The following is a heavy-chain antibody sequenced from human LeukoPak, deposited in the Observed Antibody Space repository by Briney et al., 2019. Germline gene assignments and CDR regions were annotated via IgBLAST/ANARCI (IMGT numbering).Heavy chain of an antibody. CDR1: GGSISNYY. D-gene: IGHD1-20*01. Sequence: PSETLSLTCTVSGGSISNYYWSWIRKPPGKGLEWIGFIYYSGSTNYNPSLKSRVTISVDTSKNQFSLTLSSVTAADTAVYYCARDSGITGTAYNWFDPWGQGTLVTVSS. V-gene: IGHV4-59*12. CDR2: IYYSGST. CDR3: ARDSGITGTAYNWFDP. J-gene: IGHJ5*02.